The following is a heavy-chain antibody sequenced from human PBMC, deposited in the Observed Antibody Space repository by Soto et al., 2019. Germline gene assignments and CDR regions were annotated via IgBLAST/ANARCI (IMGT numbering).Heavy chain of an antibody. D-gene: IGHD6-13*01. CDR1: GDSVSSNNVA. CDR2: TYYRSKWYN. CDR3: AKEANPKEAAAGTPLDY. Sequence: QTLSLTCVISGDSVSSNNVAWNWIRQSPSRGLEWLGRTYYRSKWYNNYAVSVKSRTTINADTSKNQFSLQLASVTPEDTAVYYCAKEANPKEAAAGTPLDYWGQGTLVTVSS. V-gene: IGHV6-1*01. J-gene: IGHJ4*02.